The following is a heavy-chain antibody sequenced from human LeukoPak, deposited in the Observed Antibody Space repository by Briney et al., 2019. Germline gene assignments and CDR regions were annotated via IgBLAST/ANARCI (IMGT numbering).Heavy chain of an antibody. D-gene: IGHD1-26*01. J-gene: IGHJ4*02. CDR2: INHSGST. Sequence: SETLSLTCAVYGGSFSGYYWSWIRQPPGKGLEWIGEINHSGSTYYNPSLKSRVTISVDRSKNQFSLKLSSVTAADTAVYYCASGIVGASGYFDYWGQGTLVTVSS. V-gene: IGHV4-34*01. CDR1: GGSFSGYY. CDR3: ASGIVGASGYFDY.